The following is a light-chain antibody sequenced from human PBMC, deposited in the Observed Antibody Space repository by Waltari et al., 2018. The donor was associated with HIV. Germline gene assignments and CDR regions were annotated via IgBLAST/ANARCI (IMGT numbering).Light chain of an antibody. J-gene: IGLJ3*02. CDR3: AAWDDSLSGWV. Sequence: QSVLTQPPSTSWTPGQRVTISCSGSSSNIGSTDVYWYQQLPGTAPKLLIYRNNQRPSGVPARFSSSKSGTSASLAISGLRSEDEADYYCAAWDDSLSGWVFGGGTKLTVL. V-gene: IGLV1-47*01. CDR2: RNN. CDR1: SSNIGSTD.